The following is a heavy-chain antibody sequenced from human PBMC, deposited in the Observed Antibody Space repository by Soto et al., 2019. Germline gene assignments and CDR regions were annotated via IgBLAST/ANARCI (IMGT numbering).Heavy chain of an antibody. CDR1: GYTFTSYE. Sequence: QVQLVQSGAEVKKPGASVKVSCKASGYTFTSYEINWVRQATGQGLEWMGWMNPNSGDTGYAQKFQGRVTMTRNTSIRTAYMELSSLRSEDPAVYYCARGELLWFGELLRWGQGTLVTVSS. CDR3: ARGELLWFGELLR. V-gene: IGHV1-8*01. J-gene: IGHJ4*02. CDR2: MNPNSGDT. D-gene: IGHD3-10*01.